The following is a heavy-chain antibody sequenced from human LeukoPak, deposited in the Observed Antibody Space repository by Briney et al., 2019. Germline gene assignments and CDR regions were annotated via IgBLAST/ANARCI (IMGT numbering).Heavy chain of an antibody. V-gene: IGHV4-39*01. J-gene: IGHJ4*02. Sequence: SETLSLTCTVSGGSISSSSYYWGWIRQPPGKGLEWIGSIYYSGSTYYNPSLKSRVTISVDTSKNQFSLKLSSVTAADTAVYYCARHSRVRFGELIYFDYWGQGTLVTVSS. CDR2: IYYSGST. D-gene: IGHD3-10*01. CDR3: ARHSRVRFGELIYFDY. CDR1: GGSISSSSYY.